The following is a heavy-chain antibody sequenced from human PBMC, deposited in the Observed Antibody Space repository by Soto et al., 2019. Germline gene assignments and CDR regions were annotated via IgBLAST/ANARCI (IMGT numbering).Heavy chain of an antibody. D-gene: IGHD4-17*01. CDR2: ISTSSSNI. Sequence: EVQLVESGGGLVQPGGSLRLSCAASGFSVSYYGMNWVRQAPGKGLEWVSYISTSSSNIYYADSVKGRFNISRDTAKNSRLLQMHRRRAADSTVYYCAIKTTAGNYYMNVWGKGTTATASS. CDR1: GFSVSYYG. CDR3: AIKTTAGNYYMNV. V-gene: IGHV3-48*01. J-gene: IGHJ6*03.